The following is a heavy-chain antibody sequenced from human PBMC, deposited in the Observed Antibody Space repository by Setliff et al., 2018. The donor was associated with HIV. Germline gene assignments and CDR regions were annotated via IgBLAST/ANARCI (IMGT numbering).Heavy chain of an antibody. V-gene: IGHV3-33*01. CDR3: ASPMQQPYP. J-gene: IGHJ5*02. Sequence: GGSLRLSCAASGFTFSSYGMHWVRQAPGKGLEWVAVIWYDGSNKYYADSVKGRFTISRDNSKNTLHLQMNSLRAEDTAVYYCASPMQQPYPWGQGTLVTVSS. CDR1: GFTFSSYG. CDR2: IWYDGSNK. D-gene: IGHD6-13*01.